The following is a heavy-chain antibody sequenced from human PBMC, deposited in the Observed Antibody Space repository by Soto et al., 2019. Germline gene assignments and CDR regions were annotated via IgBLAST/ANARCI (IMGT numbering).Heavy chain of an antibody. D-gene: IGHD6-25*01. J-gene: IGHJ6*02. CDR3: ARETSAKYTNYYYYYGMDV. CDR2: ISAYLGKT. Sequence: ASVKVSCKASGGTFSSYTISWVRQAPGQGLEWMGRISAYLGKTNYAQKLQGRVTMTTDTSTSTAYMELRSLRSDDTAVYYCARETSAKYTNYYYYYGMDVWGQGTTVTVSS. V-gene: IGHV1-18*01. CDR1: GGTFSSYT.